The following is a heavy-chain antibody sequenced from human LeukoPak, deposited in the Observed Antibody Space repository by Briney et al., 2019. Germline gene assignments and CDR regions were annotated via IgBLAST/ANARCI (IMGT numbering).Heavy chain of an antibody. J-gene: IGHJ3*02. D-gene: IGHD3-22*01. Sequence: SETLSLTCTVSGGSISNATYYWSWIRQPAGKGLEWIGRLYTSGNTNYNPSLQSRVTISVDTSKNQFSLKLSSVTAADTAVYFCARGPYSYDSSGAFDIWGQGTMVTVSS. CDR1: GGSISNATYY. V-gene: IGHV4-61*02. CDR3: ARGPYSYDSSGAFDI. CDR2: LYTSGNT.